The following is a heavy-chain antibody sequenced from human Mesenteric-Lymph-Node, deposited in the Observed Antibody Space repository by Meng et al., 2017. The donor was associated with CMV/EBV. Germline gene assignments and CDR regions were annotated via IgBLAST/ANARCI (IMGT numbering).Heavy chain of an antibody. V-gene: IGHV3-23*01. CDR2: ISGSGGNT. Sequence: GGSLRLSCAASGFTFSSYAMSWVRQAPGKGLEWVSTISGSGGNTYYADSVKGRFTISSDTSKNTLYMQVTNLRAEDTAIYYCAKTPKRGFSYGNYFDLWGRGTLVTVSS. J-gene: IGHJ4*02. CDR3: AKTPKRGFSYGNYFDL. CDR1: GFTFSSYA. D-gene: IGHD5-18*01.